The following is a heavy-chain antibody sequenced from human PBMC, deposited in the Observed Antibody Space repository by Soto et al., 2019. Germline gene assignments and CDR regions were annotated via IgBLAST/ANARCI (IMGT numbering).Heavy chain of an antibody. CDR1: GGSFSGYY. CDR2: INHSGST. D-gene: IGHD3-22*01. Sequence: QVQLQQWGAGLLKPSETLSLTCAVYGGSFSGYYWSWIRQPPGKGLEWIGEINHSGSTNYNPSLKSRVTISVDTSKNQFSLKLSSVTAADTAVYYCARGHEPYYYDPGPFAPWGQGTLVTVSS. CDR3: ARGHEPYYYDPGPFAP. J-gene: IGHJ5*02. V-gene: IGHV4-34*01.